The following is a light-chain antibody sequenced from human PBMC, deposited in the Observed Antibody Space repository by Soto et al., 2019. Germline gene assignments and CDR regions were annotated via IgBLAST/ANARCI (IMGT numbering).Light chain of an antibody. CDR3: SSYTPGSTL. V-gene: IGLV2-14*01. CDR2: DVG. Sequence: QSVLTQPASVSGSPGQSIPISCTGTSSDIGGYNYVSWYQQHPGKAPKLILYDVGTRPSGVSDRFSGSKSGNTASLTISGLQAEDEADYYCSSYTPGSTLFGTGTKVTVL. J-gene: IGLJ1*01. CDR1: SSDIGGYNY.